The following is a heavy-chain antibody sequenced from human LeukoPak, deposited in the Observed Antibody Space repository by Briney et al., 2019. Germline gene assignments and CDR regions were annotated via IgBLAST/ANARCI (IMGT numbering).Heavy chain of an antibody. V-gene: IGHV3-48*01. J-gene: IGHJ4*02. CDR1: GFTFSSYS. CDR2: ISSSSSTI. D-gene: IGHD1-26*01. Sequence: GGSLRLSCAASGFTFSSYSMNWVRQAPGKGLEWVSYISSSSSTIYYADSVKGRFTISRDNAKNSLYLQMNSLRAEDTAVYYCARDLGSGSYLQPNFDYWGQGTLVTVSS. CDR3: ARDLGSGSYLQPNFDY.